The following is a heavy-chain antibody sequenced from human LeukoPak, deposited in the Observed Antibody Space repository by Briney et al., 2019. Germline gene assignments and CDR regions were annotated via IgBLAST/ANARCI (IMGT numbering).Heavy chain of an antibody. V-gene: IGHV1-8*03. J-gene: IGHJ4*02. CDR1: GYTFTSYD. CDR2: MNPNSGNT. CDR3: ARERSSFHVYFDY. Sequence: ASVKVSCKASGYTFTSYDINWVRQATGQGLEWMGWMNPNSGNTGYAQKFQGRVTITRNTSISTAYMELSSLRSEDTAVYYCARERSSFHVYFDYWGQGTLVTVSS. D-gene: IGHD3-3*01.